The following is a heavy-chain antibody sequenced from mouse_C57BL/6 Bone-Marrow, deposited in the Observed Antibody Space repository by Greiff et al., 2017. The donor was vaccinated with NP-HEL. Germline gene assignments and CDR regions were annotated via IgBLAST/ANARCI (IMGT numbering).Heavy chain of an antibody. V-gene: IGHV1-55*01. CDR1: GYTFTSYW. CDR3: ARWRTAQAT. CDR2: IYPGSGST. D-gene: IGHD3-2*02. J-gene: IGHJ2*01. Sequence: QVHVKQPGAELVKPGASVKMSCKASGYTFTSYWITWVKQRPGQGLEWIGDIYPGSGSTNYNEKFKSKATLTVDTSSSTAYMQLSSLTSEDSAVYYCARWRTAQATWGQGTTLTVSS.